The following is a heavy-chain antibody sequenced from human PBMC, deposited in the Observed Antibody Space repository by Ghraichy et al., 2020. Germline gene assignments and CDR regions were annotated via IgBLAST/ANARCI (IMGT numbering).Heavy chain of an antibody. D-gene: IGHD2/OR15-2a*01. Sequence: SETLSLTCAVYGGSFSDYSWTWIRQPPGKGLEWIGEINHLGSTKYNASLKSRVTISVDTSKNQFSLNLTSVTAADTALYYCARAFYSISGGYFRPWGQGTLVTVSS. V-gene: IGHV4-34*01. CDR3: ARAFYSISGGYFRP. CDR1: GGSFSDYS. J-gene: IGHJ5*02. CDR2: INHLGST.